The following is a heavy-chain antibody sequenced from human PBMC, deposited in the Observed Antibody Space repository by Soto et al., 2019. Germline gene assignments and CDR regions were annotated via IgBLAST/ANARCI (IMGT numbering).Heavy chain of an antibody. D-gene: IGHD3-10*01. J-gene: IGHJ6*02. V-gene: IGHV4-39*01. Sequence: SESLSLTCTVSGCSITSSSYYWDWIRQPPGKGLEWIGSIFYSGSTYYNPSLKSRVTISVDTSKNQFSLKLSSVTAADTAVYFCARQSEYYYASGRAAPLYGMDVWGQGTTVT. CDR1: GCSITSSSYY. CDR2: IFYSGST. CDR3: ARQSEYYYASGRAAPLYGMDV.